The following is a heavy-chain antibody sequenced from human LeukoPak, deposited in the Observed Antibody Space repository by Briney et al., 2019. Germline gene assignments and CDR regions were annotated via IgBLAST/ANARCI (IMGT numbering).Heavy chain of an antibody. J-gene: IGHJ5*02. Sequence: QAGGSLRLSCAASGFTVSSNYMSWVRQAPGKGLEWVSVIYSGGSTYYADSVKGRFTISRDNSKNTLYLQMSSLRADDAAVYYCVRWSLTTVITWGQGTLVTVSS. D-gene: IGHD4-11*01. CDR2: IYSGGST. V-gene: IGHV3-53*01. CDR3: VRWSLTTVIT. CDR1: GFTVSSNY.